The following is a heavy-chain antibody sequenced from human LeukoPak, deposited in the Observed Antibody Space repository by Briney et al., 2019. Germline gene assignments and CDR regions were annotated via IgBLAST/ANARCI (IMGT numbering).Heavy chain of an antibody. Sequence: ASVKVSCKASGYTFTSYGISWVRQAPGQGLEWMGWISIFNANTNYAQKLQGRVTMTTDTSTSTAYMELRGLRSDDTAVYYCARGVISPLDYWGQGTLVTVSS. CDR3: ARGVISPLDY. V-gene: IGHV1-18*01. CDR1: GYTFTSYG. J-gene: IGHJ4*02. CDR2: ISIFNANT. D-gene: IGHD2-21*01.